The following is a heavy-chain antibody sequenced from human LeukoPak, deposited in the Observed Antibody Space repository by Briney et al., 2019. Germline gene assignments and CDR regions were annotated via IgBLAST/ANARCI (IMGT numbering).Heavy chain of an antibody. CDR1: GGSFSGYY. V-gene: IGHV4-34*01. J-gene: IGHJ3*02. D-gene: IGHD2-15*01. CDR3: ARGTVLCSGGSCYSGAFDI. CDR2: INHSGST. Sequence: SETLSLTCAVYGGSFSGYYWSWIRQPPGKGLEWIGEINHSGSTNYNPPLKSRVTISVDTSKNQFSLKLSSVTAADTAVYYCARGTVLCSGGSCYSGAFDIWGQGTMVTVSS.